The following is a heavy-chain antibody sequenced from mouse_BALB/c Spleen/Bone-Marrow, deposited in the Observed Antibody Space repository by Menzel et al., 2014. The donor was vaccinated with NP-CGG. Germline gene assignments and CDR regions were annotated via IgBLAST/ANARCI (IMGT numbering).Heavy chain of an antibody. V-gene: IGHV8-11*01. Sequence: QVTLKVCGPGILQPSQTLSLTCSFSGFSLSTYGIGVGWIRQPSGKGLEWLAHIWWSDNKYYNTALKSRLTISKDTSNNQAFLKIASVDTLDTATYYCVRGEYALAMDYWGQGTSVTVSS. CDR3: VRGEYALAMDY. J-gene: IGHJ4*01. CDR2: IWWSDNK. CDR1: GFSLSTYGIG. D-gene: IGHD5-1*01.